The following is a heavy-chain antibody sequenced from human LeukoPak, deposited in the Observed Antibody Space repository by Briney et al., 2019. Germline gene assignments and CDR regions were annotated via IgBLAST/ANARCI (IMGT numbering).Heavy chain of an antibody. J-gene: IGHJ4*02. V-gene: IGHV3-7*03. D-gene: IGHD3-10*01. Sequence: GGSLRLSCAASGFTFSSYWMSWVRQAPGKGLEWVANIKQGGSEKYYVDSVKGRFTISRDNAKNSLYLQMNSLRAEDTAIYFCAKGSGNGYGSGPFDYWGQGTLVTVSS. CDR1: GFTFSSYW. CDR3: AKGSGNGYGSGPFDY. CDR2: IKQGGSEK.